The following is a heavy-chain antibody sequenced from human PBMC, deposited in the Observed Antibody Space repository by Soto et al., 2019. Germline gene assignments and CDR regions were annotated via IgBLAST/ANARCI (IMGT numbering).Heavy chain of an antibody. Sequence: HPGGSLGLSCAASGLTFSSYAMSWVRQAPGKGLEWVSAISGSGGSTYYADSVKGRFTISRDNSKNTLYLQMNSLRAEDTAVYYCAKDLTRYSGYQKNDYWGQGTLVTVSS. D-gene: IGHD5-12*01. CDR2: ISGSGGST. V-gene: IGHV3-23*01. CDR1: GLTFSSYA. CDR3: AKDLTRYSGYQKNDY. J-gene: IGHJ4*02.